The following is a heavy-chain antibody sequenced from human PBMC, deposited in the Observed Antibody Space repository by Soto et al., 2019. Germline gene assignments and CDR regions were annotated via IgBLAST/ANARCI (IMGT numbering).Heavy chain of an antibody. V-gene: IGHV3-23*01. CDR1: GFTFSSHA. CDR3: ASLPPSHGDYVDY. CDR2: INGSGGST. Sequence: GGSLRLSCAASGFTFSSHAMGWVRQAPGKGLEKVTLINGSGGSTYYADSVKGNFTISRDNSKNTLYLQMNSLRAEDRAVYYCASLPPSHGDYVDYWGQGTLVTVSS. D-gene: IGHD4-17*01. J-gene: IGHJ4*02.